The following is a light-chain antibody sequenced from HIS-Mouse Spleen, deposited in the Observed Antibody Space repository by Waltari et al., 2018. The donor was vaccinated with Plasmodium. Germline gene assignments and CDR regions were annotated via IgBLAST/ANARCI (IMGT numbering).Light chain of an antibody. CDR1: SRAVAGSTL. Sequence: QSALTQPASLSGSPGQSITISCTVTSRAVAGSTLVSWYQHPPGKAPKLMIYECSKRPSGVSNRFSGSKSGNTASLTISGLQAEDEADYYCCSYAGSSTNWVFGGGTKLTVL. CDR2: ECS. V-gene: IGLV2-23*01. J-gene: IGLJ3*02. CDR3: CSYAGSSTNWV.